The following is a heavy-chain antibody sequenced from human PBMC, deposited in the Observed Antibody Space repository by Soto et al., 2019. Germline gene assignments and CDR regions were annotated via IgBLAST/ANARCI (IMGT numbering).Heavy chain of an antibody. CDR3: ARAIGSSGFDY. Sequence: PSETLSLTCTVSGGSVSSGSYYWSWIRQPPGKGLEWIGYIYYSGSTNYNPSLKSRVTRSVDTSKNHFSLKLSSVTAAAPAVYSCARAIGSSGFDYWGQGIMVTVSS. CDR1: GGSVSSGSYY. V-gene: IGHV4-61*01. D-gene: IGHD1-26*01. CDR2: IYYSGST. J-gene: IGHJ4*02.